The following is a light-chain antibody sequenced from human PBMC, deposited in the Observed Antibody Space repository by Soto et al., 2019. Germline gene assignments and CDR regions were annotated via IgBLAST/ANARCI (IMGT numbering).Light chain of an antibody. CDR2: GAS. CDR1: QSVSSN. Sequence: EIVMAQSPATLAVSPWERATLSCMASQSVSSNLAWYQQKPGQAPRLLIYGASTRATGIPVRFSGSGSGTEFTLTISSLQSEDFAVYYCQQYGKWPPTFGQGTKVHIK. V-gene: IGKV3-15*01. CDR3: QQYGKWPPT. J-gene: IGKJ1*01.